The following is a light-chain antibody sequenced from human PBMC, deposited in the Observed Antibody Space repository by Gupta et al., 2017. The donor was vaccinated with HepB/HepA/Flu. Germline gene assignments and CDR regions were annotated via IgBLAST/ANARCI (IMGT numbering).Light chain of an antibody. J-gene: IGLJ3*02. V-gene: IGLV3-21*03. CDR1: SIRTKS. Sequence: YVLTPPPSVSVAPGKTATITCEGNSIRTKSVHWYQQKPDQAPVLVVYDDSDRPSGIPELFSGSNSGNTATLTISGVEAGDEAYYYCQVWDSRSDGVFGGGTKVTVL. CDR2: DDS. CDR3: QVWDSRSDGV.